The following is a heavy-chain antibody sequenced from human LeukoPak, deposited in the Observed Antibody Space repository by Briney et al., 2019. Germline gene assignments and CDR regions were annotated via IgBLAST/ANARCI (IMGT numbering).Heavy chain of an antibody. V-gene: IGHV3-23*01. D-gene: IGHD5-18*01. Sequence: GGSLRLSCAASEFTFSSYAMSWVRQAPGKGLEWVSAISGSGDSTYYADSVKGRFTISRDNSKNTLYLQMNSLRAEDTAVYYCARDLSGVTGYTYGRGIDYWGQGTLVTVSS. CDR3: ARDLSGVTGYTYGRGIDY. CDR2: ISGSGDST. J-gene: IGHJ4*02. CDR1: EFTFSSYA.